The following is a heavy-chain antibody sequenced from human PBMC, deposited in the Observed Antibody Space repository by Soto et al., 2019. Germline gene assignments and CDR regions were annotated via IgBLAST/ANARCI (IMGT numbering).Heavy chain of an antibody. CDR2: IVVGSGNT. J-gene: IGHJ6*02. V-gene: IGHV1-58*01. CDR1: GFTFTSSA. D-gene: IGHD2-2*01. Sequence: ASVKVSCKASGFTFTSSAVQWVRQARGQRLEWIGWIVVGSGNTNYAQKFQERVTITRDMSTSTAYMELSSLRSEDTAVYYCAAERNIVVVPAAMESYYYGMDVWGQGTTVTVSS. CDR3: AAERNIVVVPAAMESYYYGMDV.